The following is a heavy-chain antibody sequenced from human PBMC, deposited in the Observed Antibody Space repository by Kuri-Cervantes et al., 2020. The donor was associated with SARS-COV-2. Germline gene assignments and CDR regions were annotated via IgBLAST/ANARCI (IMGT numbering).Heavy chain of an antibody. Sequence: GESLKISCAASGFTFSSYGMHWVRQAPGKGLEWVAFIRHDGSNKYYADSVKGRFTISRDNAKNSLYLQMSSLRAEDTAVYYCARDLRLGKSLDYWGQGTLVTVSS. CDR1: GFTFSSYG. V-gene: IGHV3-30*02. CDR2: IRHDGSNK. D-gene: IGHD7-27*01. J-gene: IGHJ4*02. CDR3: ARDLRLGKSLDY.